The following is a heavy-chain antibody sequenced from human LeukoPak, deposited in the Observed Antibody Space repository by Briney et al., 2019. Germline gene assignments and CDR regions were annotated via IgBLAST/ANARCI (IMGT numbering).Heavy chain of an antibody. CDR1: ELTVTSNY. D-gene: IGHD3-10*02. V-gene: IGHV3-53*01. Sequence: GGSLRLSCAASELTVTSNYMSWVRQAPGKGLQWVSVISPGGDIYYADSVKGRFTISRDNAKNSLYLQMNSLRAEDTAVYYCAELGITMIGGVWGKGTTVTISS. CDR3: AELGITMIGGV. CDR2: ISPGGDI. J-gene: IGHJ6*04.